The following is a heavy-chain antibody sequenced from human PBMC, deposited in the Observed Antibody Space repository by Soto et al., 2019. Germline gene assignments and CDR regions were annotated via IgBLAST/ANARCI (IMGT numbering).Heavy chain of an antibody. Sequence: GGSLSPSRAASGFPFGNYAVHWVRQAPGKGLEWVSTVSGNGAVTYYADSVKGRFTISRDNSRSTLYLQMNNLRAEDTAIYFCAKVPASLKTFDYWGQGTLVTVSS. CDR3: AKVPASLKTFDY. CDR2: VSGNGAVT. V-gene: IGHV3-23*01. J-gene: IGHJ4*02. D-gene: IGHD2-2*01. CDR1: GFPFGNYA.